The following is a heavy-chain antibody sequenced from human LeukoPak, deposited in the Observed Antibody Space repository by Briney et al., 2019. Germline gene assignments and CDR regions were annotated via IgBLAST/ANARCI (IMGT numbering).Heavy chain of an antibody. D-gene: IGHD6-13*01. CDR2: IRYDGSGK. CDR3: AKDGRSSSWPEAFDI. J-gene: IGHJ3*02. V-gene: IGHV3-30*02. Sequence: GGSLRLSCAASGFTFSSYWMSWVRQAPGKGLEWVAFIRYDGSGKYYADSVKGRFTISRDNSKNTLYLQMNSLRAEDTAVYYCAKDGRSSSWPEAFDIWGQGTMVTVSS. CDR1: GFTFSSYW.